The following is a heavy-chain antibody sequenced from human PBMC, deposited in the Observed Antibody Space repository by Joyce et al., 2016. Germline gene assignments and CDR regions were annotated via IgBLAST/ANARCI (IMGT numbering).Heavy chain of an antibody. CDR2: INPSGGST. J-gene: IGHJ6*02. CDR3: ARDTAMATGYYYYGMDV. CDR1: GYTFTNYY. Sequence: QVQLVQSGAEVQKPGASVKVSCKASGYTFTNYYMHWVRQATGQGLEWMGIINPSGGSTNSAQKFQGRVTMTRDTSTSTVYMELSSLRSEDTAVYYCARDTAMATGYYYYGMDVWGQGTTVTVSS. V-gene: IGHV1-46*01. D-gene: IGHD5-18*01.